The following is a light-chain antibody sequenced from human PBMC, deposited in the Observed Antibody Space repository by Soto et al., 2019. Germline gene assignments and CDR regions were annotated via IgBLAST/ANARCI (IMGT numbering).Light chain of an antibody. J-gene: IGKJ4*01. CDR2: SAS. Sequence: DIQMTQSPSSVSASVGDRVAITCRASQGIXXWLAWYQQKPGKAPKLLIYSASTLQSGVPERFSGSGSGTDFXLTISSLXPEDFATYYCQQANSFPLTFGGGTKVEIK. CDR3: QQANSFPLT. V-gene: IGKV1D-12*01. CDR1: QGIXXW.